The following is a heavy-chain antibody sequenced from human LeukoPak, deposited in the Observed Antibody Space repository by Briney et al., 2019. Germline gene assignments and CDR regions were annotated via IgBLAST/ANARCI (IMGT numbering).Heavy chain of an antibody. J-gene: IGHJ4*02. Sequence: SSETLSLTCTVSGGSISSYYRSWIRQPPGKGLEWIGSMYHSGSAYYNPSLNSRVTMSVDTSKNQFSLKLNSVTAADTAVYYCAREIRVRSDTSGYYDYWGQGTMVTVSS. CDR1: GGSISSYY. V-gene: IGHV4-59*04. D-gene: IGHD3-22*01. CDR3: AREIRVRSDTSGYYDY. CDR2: MYHSGSA.